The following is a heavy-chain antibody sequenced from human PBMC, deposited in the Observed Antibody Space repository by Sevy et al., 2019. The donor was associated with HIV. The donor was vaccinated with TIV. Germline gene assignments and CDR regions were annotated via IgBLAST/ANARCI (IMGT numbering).Heavy chain of an antibody. CDR3: ARGGGNGWYYFDY. Sequence: ASVKVSCKASGGTFSSYGISWVRQAPGQGLEWMGGIIPFLGTVTYAQKFQGRVTITADESTKTAYMVLSSLRSEDTAVYYCARGGGNGWYYFDYWGQETLVTVSS. V-gene: IGHV1-69*13. J-gene: IGHJ4*02. D-gene: IGHD6-19*01. CDR1: GGTFSSYG. CDR2: IIPFLGTV.